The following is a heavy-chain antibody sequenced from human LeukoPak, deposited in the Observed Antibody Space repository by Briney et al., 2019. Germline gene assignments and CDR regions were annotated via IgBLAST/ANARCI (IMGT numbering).Heavy chain of an antibody. V-gene: IGHV4-59*11. J-gene: IGHJ4*02. CDR2: IFYSGST. CDR3: AAYGGNHFDY. D-gene: IGHD4-23*01. CDR1: GGSISSHY. Sequence: SETLSLTCTVSGGSISSHYWSWIRQPPGKGLEWIGYIFYSGSTNFNPSLESRVTMSVDTSKNQFSLKLSSVTAADTAVYYCAAYGGNHFDYWGQGTLVTVSS.